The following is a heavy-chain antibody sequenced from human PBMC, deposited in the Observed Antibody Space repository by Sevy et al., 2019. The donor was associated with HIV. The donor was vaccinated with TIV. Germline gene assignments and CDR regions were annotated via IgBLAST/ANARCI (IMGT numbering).Heavy chain of an antibody. D-gene: IGHD2-2*01. CDR3: ARGSRRYCSSTSCRGNAFDI. J-gene: IGHJ3*02. CDR1: GYSISSGYY. CDR2: IYHSGST. Sequence: SETLSLTCAVSGYSISSGYYWGWIRQPPGKGLEWIASIYHSGSTYYNPSLKSRVTISVDTSKNQFSLKLSSVTAADTAVYYCARGSRRYCSSTSCRGNAFDIWGQGTMVTVSS. V-gene: IGHV4-38-2*01.